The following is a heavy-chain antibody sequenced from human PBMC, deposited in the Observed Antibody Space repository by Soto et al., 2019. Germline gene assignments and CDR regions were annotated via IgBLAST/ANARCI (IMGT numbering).Heavy chain of an antibody. J-gene: IGHJ4*02. Sequence: QVQLQESGPGLVKPSETLSLTCTVSGRSLSSGFWGWFRQPPGKGLEWIGYVDYTGSTDYNPSLTSRLTISLDTSTSHFSLKLTSATAADTALYFCAGGGGWLTDYWGQGTLVTVSS. D-gene: IGHD6-19*01. CDR1: GRSLSSGF. CDR3: AGGGGWLTDY. CDR2: VDYTGST. V-gene: IGHV4-59*01.